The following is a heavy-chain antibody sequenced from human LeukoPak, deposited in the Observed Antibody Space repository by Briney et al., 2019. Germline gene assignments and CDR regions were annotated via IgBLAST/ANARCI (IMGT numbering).Heavy chain of an antibody. Sequence: GESLKISCKGSGYSFTSYWIGWVRQMPGKGLEWMGIIYPGDSDTRYSPSFQGQVTISADKSISTAYLQWSSLEASDTAMYYCARRSTVTYYGMDVWGQGTTVTVSS. CDR3: ARRSTVTYYGMDV. J-gene: IGHJ6*02. D-gene: IGHD4-17*01. CDR1: GYSFTSYW. CDR2: IYPGDSDT. V-gene: IGHV5-51*01.